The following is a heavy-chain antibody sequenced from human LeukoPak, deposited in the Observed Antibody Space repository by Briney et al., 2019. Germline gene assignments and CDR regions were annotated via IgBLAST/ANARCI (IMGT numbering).Heavy chain of an antibody. CDR1: GGSISSSSYY. J-gene: IGHJ3*02. V-gene: IGHV4-39*01. D-gene: IGHD3-22*01. Sequence: SETLSLTCTVSGGSISSSSYYWGWIRQPPGKGLEWIGSIYYSGSTYYNPSLKSRVTISVDTSKNQFSLKLSSVTAADTAVYYCARSVYYDSSGPILRRVDAFDIWGQGTMVTVSS. CDR3: ARSVYYDSSGPILRRVDAFDI. CDR2: IYYSGST.